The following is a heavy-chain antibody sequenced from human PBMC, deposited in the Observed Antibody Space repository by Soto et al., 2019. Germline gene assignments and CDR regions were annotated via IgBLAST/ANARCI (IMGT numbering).Heavy chain of an antibody. V-gene: IGHV1-3*05. CDR1: GYTFTSYA. D-gene: IGHD6-19*01. Sequence: QVQLVQSGAEEKKPGASVKVSCKASGYTFTSYAMHWVRQAPGQRLEWMGWINAGNGNTKYSQKFQGRVTITRDTSASTAYMELSSLRSEDTAVYYCARQWLVSRDMDVWGQGTTVTVSS. CDR2: INAGNGNT. CDR3: ARQWLVSRDMDV. J-gene: IGHJ6*02.